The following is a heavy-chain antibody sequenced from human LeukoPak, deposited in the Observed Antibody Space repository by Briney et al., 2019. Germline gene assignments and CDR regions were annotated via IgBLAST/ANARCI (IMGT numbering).Heavy chain of an antibody. J-gene: IGHJ6*03. CDR3: ARVLGAVSGAAFHYYMDV. CDR1: GDSISRGSFS. Sequence: SETLSLTCTVSGDSISRGSFSWTWIRQAPGKGLEWIGYIYPRGSTYYNPSLKSRVNLSIDKSSNQFSLDLASVTAADTAIYYCARVLGAVSGAAFHYYMDVWGTGATVAVSS. CDR2: IYPRGST. V-gene: IGHV4-30-2*01. D-gene: IGHD2-15*01.